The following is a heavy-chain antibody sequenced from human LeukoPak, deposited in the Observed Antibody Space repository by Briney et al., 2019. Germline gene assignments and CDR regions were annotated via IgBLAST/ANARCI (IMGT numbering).Heavy chain of an antibody. CDR3: ARVGEYYDSSGYYDY. Sequence: SETLSLTCTVSGYSISSGYYWGWIRQPPGKGLEWIGSNYHSGSTYYNPSLKSRVTISVDTSKNQFSLKLSSVTAADTAVYYCARVGEYYDSSGYYDYWGQGTLVTVSS. V-gene: IGHV4-38-2*02. D-gene: IGHD3-22*01. J-gene: IGHJ4*02. CDR1: GYSISSGYY. CDR2: NYHSGST.